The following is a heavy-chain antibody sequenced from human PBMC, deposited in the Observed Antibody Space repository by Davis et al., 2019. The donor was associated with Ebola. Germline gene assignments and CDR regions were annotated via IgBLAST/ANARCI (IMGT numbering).Heavy chain of an antibody. CDR1: EFTFSSYW. CDR2: IKQDGSEK. Sequence: GESLKISCAASEFTFSSYWMSWVRQAPGKGLEWVAKIKQDGSEKYYVDSVKGRFTVSRDNAKNSLYLQMNSLRDEDTAVYYCAGATGYYRHGMDVWGQGTTVTVSS. V-gene: IGHV3-7*01. D-gene: IGHD3-9*01. J-gene: IGHJ6*02. CDR3: AGATGYYRHGMDV.